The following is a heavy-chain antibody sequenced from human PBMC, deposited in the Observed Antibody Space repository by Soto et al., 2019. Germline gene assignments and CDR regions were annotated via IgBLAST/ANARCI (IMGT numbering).Heavy chain of an antibody. J-gene: IGHJ4*02. CDR2: IYHSGST. CDR1: GGSISSGGYS. CDR3: ARISSGYGY. D-gene: IGHD3-22*01. V-gene: IGHV4-30-2*01. Sequence: SETLSLTCAVSGGSISSGGYSWSWIRQPPGKGLEWIGYIYHSGSTYYNPSLKSRVTISVDRSKNQFSLKLSSVTAADTAVYYCARISSGYGYWGQGTLVTVSS.